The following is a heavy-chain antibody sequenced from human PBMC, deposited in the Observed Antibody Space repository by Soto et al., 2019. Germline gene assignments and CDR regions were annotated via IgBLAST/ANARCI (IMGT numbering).Heavy chain of an antibody. D-gene: IGHD3-9*01. CDR2: IIPIFGTA. Sequence: SVKVSCKASGGTFSSYAISWVRQAPGQGLEWMGGIIPIFGTANYAQKFQGRVTITADKSTSTAYMELSSLRSEDTAVYYCARGIKGYFDWLFPYYYGMDVWGQGTTVTVSS. V-gene: IGHV1-69*06. J-gene: IGHJ6*02. CDR1: GGTFSSYA. CDR3: ARGIKGYFDWLFPYYYGMDV.